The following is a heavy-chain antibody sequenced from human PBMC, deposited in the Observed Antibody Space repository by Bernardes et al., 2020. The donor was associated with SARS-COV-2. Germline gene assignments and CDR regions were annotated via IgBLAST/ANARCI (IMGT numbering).Heavy chain of an antibody. V-gene: IGHV3-23*01. CDR1: GIPFNNYA. CDR2: IIGSGGST. J-gene: IGHJ4*02. Sequence: GGSLRLSCRTSGIPFNNYAMTWVRQAPGKGLEWVSAIIGSGGSTFYADSVKGRFTISRENSKNTLYLQMNSLRDDATAVYFCANGLGRQQRMDCWGQGTLVTVSS. CDR3: ANGLGRQQRMDC. D-gene: IGHD6-13*01.